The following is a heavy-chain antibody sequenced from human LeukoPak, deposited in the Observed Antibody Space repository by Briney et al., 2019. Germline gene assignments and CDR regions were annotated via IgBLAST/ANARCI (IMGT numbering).Heavy chain of an antibody. CDR3: ARDPDDYGDYSYFDY. V-gene: IGHV3-33*01. Sequence: GGSLRLSCAASGFTFSSYGMHWVRQAPGKGLEWVAAIWYDGSNKYYADSVKGRFTISRDNSKNTLFLQMNSLRAEDRAVYYCARDPDDYGDYSYFDYWGQGTLVTASS. CDR2: IWYDGSNK. CDR1: GFTFSSYG. J-gene: IGHJ4*01. D-gene: IGHD4-17*01.